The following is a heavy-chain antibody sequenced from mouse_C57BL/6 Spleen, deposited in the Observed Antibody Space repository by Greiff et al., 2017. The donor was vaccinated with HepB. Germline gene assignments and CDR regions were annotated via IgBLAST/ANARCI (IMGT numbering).Heavy chain of an antibody. CDR2: IDPETGGT. CDR1: GYTFTDYE. V-gene: IGHV1-15*01. J-gene: IGHJ3*01. Sequence: VKLLESGAELVRPGASVTLSCKASGYTFTDYEMHWVKQTPVHGLEWIGAIDPETGGTAYNQKFKGKAILTADKSSSTAYMELRSLTSEDSAVYYCTRGHYGSSYTWFAYWGQGTLVTVSA. D-gene: IGHD1-1*01. CDR3: TRGHYGSSYTWFAY.